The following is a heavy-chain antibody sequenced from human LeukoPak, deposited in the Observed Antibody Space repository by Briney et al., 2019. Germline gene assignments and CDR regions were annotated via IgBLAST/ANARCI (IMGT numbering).Heavy chain of an antibody. CDR2: ISGSGVST. V-gene: IGHV3-23*01. J-gene: IGHJ4*02. Sequence: GGSLRLSCAASEFTFSSYAMSWVREAPGQGLEWGSAISGSGVSTYYADSVEGRVTISRDNSKNTLYLHMSSLRAEDTAVYYCAKDRDHDQYYFDYWGQGALVTVSS. CDR3: AKDRDHDQYYFDY. CDR1: EFTFSSYA.